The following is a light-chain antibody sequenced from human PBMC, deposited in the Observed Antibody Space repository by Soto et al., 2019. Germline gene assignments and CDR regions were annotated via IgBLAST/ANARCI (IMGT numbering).Light chain of an antibody. Sequence: QSVLTPPASVSGSPGQSITISCTGTSSDVGGYNYVSWYQQHPGKAPKLMIYDVSNRPSGVSNRFSGSKSGNTASLTISGLQAEDEADDYCSSYPSSSTRVVFGGGTKLTVL. V-gene: IGLV2-14*01. CDR2: DVS. J-gene: IGLJ2*01. CDR3: SSYPSSSTRVV. CDR1: SSDVGGYNY.